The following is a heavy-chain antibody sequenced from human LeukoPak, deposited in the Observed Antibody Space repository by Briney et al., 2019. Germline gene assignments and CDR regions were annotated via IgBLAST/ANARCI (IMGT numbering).Heavy chain of an antibody. J-gene: IGHJ5*02. V-gene: IGHV4-39*01. CDR2: IYDSGST. D-gene: IGHD5-18*01. Sequence: PSETLSLTCTVSGGSIRSSYYYWGWIRQPPGKGLEWIGSIYDSGSTYYNPSLKSRVTISVDTSKNQFSLKLNSVTAADTAVYYCARGRGGYPRTQRWFDPWGQGTLVTVSS. CDR3: ARGRGGYPRTQRWFDP. CDR1: GGSIRSSYYY.